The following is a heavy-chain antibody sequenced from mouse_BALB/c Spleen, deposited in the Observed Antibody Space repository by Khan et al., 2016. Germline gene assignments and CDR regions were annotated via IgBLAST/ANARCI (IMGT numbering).Heavy chain of an antibody. J-gene: IGHJ2*01. D-gene: IGHD1-2*01. CDR2: ISYSGST. CDR1: GYSITSGYD. CDR3: ARTARIKY. V-gene: IGHV3-2*02. Sequence: EVKLEVSGPGLVKPSQSLSLTCTVTGYSITSGYDWNWIRQFPGNKLEWMGYISYSGSTNYNPSLKSRISITRDTSKNQFFLQLNSVTTEDTATYYCARTARIKYWGQGTTLTVSS.